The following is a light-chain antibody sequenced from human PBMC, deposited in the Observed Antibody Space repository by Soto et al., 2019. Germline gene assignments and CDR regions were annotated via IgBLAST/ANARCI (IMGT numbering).Light chain of an antibody. V-gene: IGLV2-14*01. Sequence: QSVLTQAASVSGSPGQSITISYTGTSSDVGSYNYVSWYQQHPGKAPKLMIYAVSDRPSGISSRFSGSKSGNTASLTISGLQTEDEADYYCSSYTSSSTLFGTGTKVTVL. CDR1: SSDVGSYNY. J-gene: IGLJ1*01. CDR2: AVS. CDR3: SSYTSSSTL.